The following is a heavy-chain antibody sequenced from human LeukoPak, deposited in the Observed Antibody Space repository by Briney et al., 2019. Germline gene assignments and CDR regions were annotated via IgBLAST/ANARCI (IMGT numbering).Heavy chain of an antibody. V-gene: IGHV3-21*01. CDR2: ISPSGRSI. J-gene: IGHJ4*02. CDR1: GFTFSDCN. CDR3: ASFRTGYSYYFDY. D-gene: IGHD3/OR15-3a*01. Sequence: GGSLRLSCAASGFTFSDCNMNWVRQTPGRGLEWVSSISPSGRSISYADSVKGRFTISRDNAKNSLYLQMSSLRAEDTAVYYCASFRTGYSYYFDYWGQGILVTVSS.